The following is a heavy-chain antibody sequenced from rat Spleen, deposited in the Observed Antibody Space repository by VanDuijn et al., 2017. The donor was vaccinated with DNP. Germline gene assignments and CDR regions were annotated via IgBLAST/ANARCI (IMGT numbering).Heavy chain of an antibody. CDR1: GFTFSSFW. CDR2: INPDGGTT. J-gene: IGHJ2*01. Sequence: EVQLVETGGGSVQPGRSLKLSCVASGFTFSSFWMFWIRQAPGKGLEWVTSINPDGGTTHYSDSVRGRFTISRDNAENTVYLQMNSLRSEDTATYYCAKDLQWYAMDAWGQGVMVTVSS. V-gene: IGHV5-58*01. D-gene: IGHD1-1*01. CDR3: AKDLQWYAMDA.